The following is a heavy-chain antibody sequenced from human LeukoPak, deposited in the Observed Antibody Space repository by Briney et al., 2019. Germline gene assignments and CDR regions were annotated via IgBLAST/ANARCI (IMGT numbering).Heavy chain of an antibody. Sequence: GGSLRLPCAASGFTFSSYSMNWVRQAPGKGLEWVSYISSSSSTIYYADSVKGRFTISRDNAKNSLYLQMNTLRAEDTAVYYCARGISSSGWLVDHWGQGTLVTVSS. J-gene: IGHJ4*02. V-gene: IGHV3-48*04. CDR3: ARGISSSGWLVDH. D-gene: IGHD6-19*01. CDR2: ISSSSSTI. CDR1: GFTFSSYS.